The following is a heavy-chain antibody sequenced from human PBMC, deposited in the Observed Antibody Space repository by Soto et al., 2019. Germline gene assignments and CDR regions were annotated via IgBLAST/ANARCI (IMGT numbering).Heavy chain of an antibody. Sequence: GGSLRLSCAASGFTFSSYAMSWVRQAPGKGLEWVSAISGSGGSTYYADSVKGRFTISRDNSKNTLYLQMNSLRAEDTAVYYCAKAPIYDILTGYDHFDYWGQGTLVTVSS. V-gene: IGHV3-23*01. J-gene: IGHJ4*02. D-gene: IGHD3-9*01. CDR1: GFTFSSYA. CDR2: ISGSGGST. CDR3: AKAPIYDILTGYDHFDY.